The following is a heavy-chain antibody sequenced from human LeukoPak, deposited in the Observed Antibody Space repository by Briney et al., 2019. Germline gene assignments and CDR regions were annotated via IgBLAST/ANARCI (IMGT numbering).Heavy chain of an antibody. CDR1: AGTFSSYA. CDR3: ARPNWVIVGAKAFDI. CDR2: IIPIFGTA. J-gene: IGHJ3*02. D-gene: IGHD1-26*01. Sequence: SVKVSCKASAGTFSSYAISWVRQAPGQGLEWMGGIIPIFGTANYAQKFQGRVTITADESTSTAYMELSSLRSEDTAVYYCARPNWVIVGAKAFDIWGQGTMVTVSS. V-gene: IGHV1-69*13.